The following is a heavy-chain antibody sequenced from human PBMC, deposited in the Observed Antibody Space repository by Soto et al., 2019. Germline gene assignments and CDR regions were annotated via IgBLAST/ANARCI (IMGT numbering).Heavy chain of an antibody. CDR2: ISGSGDST. CDR3: AKDRDGAAAGPTKFYGMDV. J-gene: IGHJ6*02. V-gene: IGHV3-23*01. CDR1: GFTFSSYA. Sequence: VQLLESGGGLVQPGGSLRLSCAASGFTFSSYAMSWVRQAPGKGLEWVSVISGSGDSTYYADSVRGRFTISRDNSKNTLYLQMNSLRAEDTAVYYCAKDRDGAAAGPTKFYGMDVWCQGTTVTVSS. D-gene: IGHD6-13*01.